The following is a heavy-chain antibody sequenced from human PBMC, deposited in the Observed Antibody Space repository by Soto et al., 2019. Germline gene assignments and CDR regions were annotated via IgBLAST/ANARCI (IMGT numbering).Heavy chain of an antibody. CDR3: ARDPGSPAAALWSYYGMDV. Sequence: HVQLVQSGAEVKKPGSSVKVSCKASGGTFRNYAISWVRQAPGQGLEWMGGIIPIFRTPDYAQKFQGRVTITADESTSTVYMELNSLRSEDTAVYYCARDPGSPAAALWSYYGMDVWGQGTTVTVSS. D-gene: IGHD6-13*01. V-gene: IGHV1-69*12. CDR2: IIPIFRTP. CDR1: GGTFRNYA. J-gene: IGHJ6*02.